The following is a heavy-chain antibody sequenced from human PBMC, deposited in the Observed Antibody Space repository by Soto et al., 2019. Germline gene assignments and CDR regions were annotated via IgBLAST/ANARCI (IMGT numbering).Heavy chain of an antibody. Sequence: EVQLVESGGGLVQPGGSLRLSCAASGFTFSSYWMHWVRQAPGKGLVWVSRINSDGSSTSYADSVKGRFTISRDNAKNTQYQQQNSLGAENTAVYYCAREYAVGSGWFLDPFDNWGQGKMVTVSS. CDR3: AREYAVGSGWFLDPFDN. CDR1: GFTFSSYW. D-gene: IGHD6-19*01. J-gene: IGHJ3*02. CDR2: INSDGSST. V-gene: IGHV3-74*01.